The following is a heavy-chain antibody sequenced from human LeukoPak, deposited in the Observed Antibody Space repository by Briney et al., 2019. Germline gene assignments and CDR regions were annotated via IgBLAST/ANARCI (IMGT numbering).Heavy chain of an antibody. J-gene: IGHJ4*02. V-gene: IGHV3-23*01. Sequence: PGGSLRLSCAASGFTFSSYAISWVRQAPGKGLEWVSGISDSGDTTYYADSVKGRFTISRDNSKNRLYLQMNSLRAEDTAVYYCAKVDKYGTYRYDLFDYWGQGTLVTVSS. D-gene: IGHD3-16*02. CDR3: AKVDKYGTYRYDLFDY. CDR1: GFTFSSYA. CDR2: ISDSGDTT.